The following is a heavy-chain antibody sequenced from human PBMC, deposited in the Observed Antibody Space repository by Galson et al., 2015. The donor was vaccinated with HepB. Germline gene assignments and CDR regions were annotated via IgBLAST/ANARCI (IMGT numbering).Heavy chain of an antibody. CDR1: GFMFGDYS. V-gene: IGHV3-30-3*01. CDR3: ARHFGAALSNNWFDP. D-gene: IGHD4/OR15-4a*01. Sequence: SLRLSCAASGFMFGDYSMHWVRQAPGKGLEWVAFITHDGSHIYYLDSVKGRFTIPRDNSKNTLYLELSSLRPEDTAFYYCARHFGAALSNNWFDPWGQGTLVTASS. CDR2: ITHDGSHI. J-gene: IGHJ5*02.